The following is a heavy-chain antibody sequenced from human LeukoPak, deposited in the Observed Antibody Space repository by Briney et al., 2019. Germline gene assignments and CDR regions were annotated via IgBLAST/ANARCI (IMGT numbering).Heavy chain of an antibody. V-gene: IGHV1-58*02. D-gene: IGHD6-19*01. CDR2: IVVGSGNT. J-gene: IGHJ5*02. CDR3: AAARESPRYSSGWYGFDP. CDR1: GFTFTSSA. Sequence: GTSVKVSCKASGFTFTSSAMQWVRQARGQRLEWIGWIVVGSGNTNYAQKFQERVTITRDMSTSTAYMELSSLRSEDTAVYYCAAARESPRYSSGWYGFDPWGQGTLVTVSS.